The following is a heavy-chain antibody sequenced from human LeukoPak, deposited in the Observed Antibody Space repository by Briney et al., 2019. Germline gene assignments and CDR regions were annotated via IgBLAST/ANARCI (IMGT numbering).Heavy chain of an antibody. V-gene: IGHV3-74*03. D-gene: IGHD1-26*01. Sequence: HPGGSLRLSCAASGFTFSSYWMHWVRQAPGKGLVWVSRVQGDGSGSMYANSVMGRFTISRDNSKNMLYLQMNSLTAEDTAVYFCARAQLGTPTDYWGQGTQVTVSS. CDR3: ARAQLGTPTDY. CDR1: GFTFSSYW. J-gene: IGHJ4*02. CDR2: VQGDGSGS.